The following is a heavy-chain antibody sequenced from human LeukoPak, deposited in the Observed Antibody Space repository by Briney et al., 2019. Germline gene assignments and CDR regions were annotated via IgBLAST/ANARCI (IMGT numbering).Heavy chain of an antibody. V-gene: IGHV4-30-4*01. CDR2: IYYSGST. Sequence: SQTLSLTCTVSGGSISSGDYYWSWIRQPPGKGLEWIGYIYYSGSTYYNPSLRSRVTISVDTSKNQFSLKLSSVTAADTAVYYCARSIGETYYYDSSGYYYDYWGQGTLVTVSS. D-gene: IGHD3-22*01. J-gene: IGHJ4*02. CDR1: GGSISSGDYY. CDR3: ARSIGETYYYDSSGYYYDY.